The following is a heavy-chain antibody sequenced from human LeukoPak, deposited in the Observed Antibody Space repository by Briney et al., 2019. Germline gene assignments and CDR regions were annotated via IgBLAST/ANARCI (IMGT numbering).Heavy chain of an antibody. CDR2: IYYSGST. CDR3: ARREHCTNGVCYIFFDY. V-gene: IGHV4-39*01. D-gene: IGHD2-8*01. J-gene: IGHJ4*02. CDR1: GGSISSSSYY. Sequence: PSETLSLTCTVSGGSISSSSYYWGWIRQPPGKGLEWIGSIYYSGSTYYNPSLKSRVTISVDTSKNQFSLKLSSVTAADTAVYYCARREHCTNGVCYIFFDYWGQGTLVTASS.